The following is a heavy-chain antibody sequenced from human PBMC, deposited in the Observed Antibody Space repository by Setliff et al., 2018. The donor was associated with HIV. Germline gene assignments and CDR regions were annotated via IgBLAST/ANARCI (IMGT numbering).Heavy chain of an antibody. V-gene: IGHV4-34*01. CDR1: GGSFTDYF. Sequence: SETLSLTCAVYGGSFTDYFWTWVRQPPGKGLEWIGEINHSESTNYNPSLKSRVSISIHTSKNQFSLDLRSVTGADTAVYYCARVGSYFYGSRGPNFKYFYYYMDVWDKGITVTVSS. D-gene: IGHD2-2*01. CDR3: ARVGSYFYGSRGPNFKYFYYYMDV. CDR2: INHSEST. J-gene: IGHJ6*03.